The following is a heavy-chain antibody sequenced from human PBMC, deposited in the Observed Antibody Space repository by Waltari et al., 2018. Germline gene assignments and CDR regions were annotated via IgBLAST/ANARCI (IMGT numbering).Heavy chain of an antibody. CDR1: GFTFDDYG. CDR3: VKDGFCSGINCAHNWFDL. J-gene: IGHJ5*02. Sequence: EVQLVESGGGLVQPGRSLRLSCRGSGFTFDDYGMYWVRQPPGKGLEWVSGISGNDGRIAYADSVKGRFTISRDNTKNSLYLQMNSLRPEDTALYYCVKDGFCSGINCAHNWFDLWGQGTRVTVSS. D-gene: IGHD2-15*01. CDR2: ISGNDGRI. V-gene: IGHV3-9*01.